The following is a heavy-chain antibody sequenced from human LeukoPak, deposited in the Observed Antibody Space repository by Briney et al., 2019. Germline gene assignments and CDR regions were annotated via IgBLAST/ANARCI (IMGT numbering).Heavy chain of an antibody. V-gene: IGHV4-4*07. D-gene: IGHD6-6*01. Sequence: SETLSLTCTVPGGSISSYYWSWIRQPAGKGLEWIGRIYTSGSTNYNPSLKSRVTMSVDTSKNQFSLKLSSVTAADTAVYYCARVSDSSSPYYYYMDVWGKGTTVTVSS. CDR1: GGSISSYY. CDR3: ARVSDSSSPYYYYMDV. J-gene: IGHJ6*03. CDR2: IYTSGST.